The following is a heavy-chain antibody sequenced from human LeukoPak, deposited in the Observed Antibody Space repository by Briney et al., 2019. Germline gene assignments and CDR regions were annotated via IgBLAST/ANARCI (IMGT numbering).Heavy chain of an antibody. D-gene: IGHD6-13*01. Sequence: PGGSLRLSCEVSSGFTFSAYSMNWVRQAPGKGLEWVSYISSVSSNIYYADSVKGRFTFSRDPAKKNSMNLQMNSLRAEDTAVYYCALQVSSSWAFDYWGQGTLVTVSS. CDR2: ISSVSSNI. CDR3: ALQVSSSWAFDY. CDR1: SGFTFSAYS. V-gene: IGHV3-48*04. J-gene: IGHJ4*02.